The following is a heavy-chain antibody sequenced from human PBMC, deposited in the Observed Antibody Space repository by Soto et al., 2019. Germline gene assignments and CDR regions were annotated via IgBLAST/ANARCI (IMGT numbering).Heavy chain of an antibody. CDR3: ARAVYYYGSGGNLDV. D-gene: IGHD3-10*01. V-gene: IGHV6-1*01. CDR1: GDSVSSNSAA. Sequence: SQTLSLTCDISGDSVSSNSAAWNWIRQSPSRGLEWLGRTYYRSKWYHDYVASVKSRITINPDTSKNQFSLQLNSMTPEDTAVYYCARAVYYYGSGGNLDVWGKGTPVTVSS. CDR2: TYYRSKWYH. J-gene: IGHJ6*04.